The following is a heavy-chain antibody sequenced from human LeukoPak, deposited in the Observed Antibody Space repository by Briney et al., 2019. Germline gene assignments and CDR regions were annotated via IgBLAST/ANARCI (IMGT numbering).Heavy chain of an antibody. CDR2: MREDGSDE. CDR3: VVGGAGGGYFPN. J-gene: IGHJ1*01. Sequence: GGSLRFSCAVFDFSFSDSTMSWVRQAAGKGLEWVAKMREDGSDEKYVDSVRGRFTISRDNAKNSLYLQMNSLRPEDTAVYFCVVGGAGGGYFPNWGQGSLVIVSS. D-gene: IGHD3-16*01. CDR1: DFSFSDST. V-gene: IGHV3-7*01.